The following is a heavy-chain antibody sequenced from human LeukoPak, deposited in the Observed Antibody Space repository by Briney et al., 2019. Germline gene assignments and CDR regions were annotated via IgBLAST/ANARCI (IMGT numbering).Heavy chain of an antibody. Sequence: KPSETLSLTCTVSGGSISSSSYYWSWIRQPPGKGLEWIGRIYTSGSTNYNPSLKSRVTISVDTSKNQFSLKLSSVTAADTAVYYCATVWEHGDYWGQGTLVTVSS. CDR3: ATVWEHGDY. D-gene: IGHD1-26*01. CDR2: IYTSGST. V-gene: IGHV4-61*02. CDR1: GGSISSSSYY. J-gene: IGHJ4*02.